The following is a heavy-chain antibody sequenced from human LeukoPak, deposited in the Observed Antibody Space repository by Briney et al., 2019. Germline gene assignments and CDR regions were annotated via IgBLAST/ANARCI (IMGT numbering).Heavy chain of an antibody. D-gene: IGHD6-19*01. V-gene: IGHV1-8*02. J-gene: IGHJ4*02. Sequence: ASVKVSCKASGYTFTSYYMHWVRQAPGQGLEWMGWMNPNSGNTGYAQKFQGRVTMTRNTSITTAYMELSSLTSEDTAVYYCARGTPSGWHGAVYWGQGTLVTVSS. CDR3: ARGTPSGWHGAVY. CDR1: GYTFTSYY. CDR2: MNPNSGNT.